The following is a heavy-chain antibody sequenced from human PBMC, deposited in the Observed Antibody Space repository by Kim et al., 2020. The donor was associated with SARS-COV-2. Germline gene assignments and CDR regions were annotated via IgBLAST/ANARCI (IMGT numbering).Heavy chain of an antibody. V-gene: IGHV3-9*02. CDR1: GITSDPNA. CDR3: ARDNGDGGHSKH. CDR2: MSWKSGSF. J-gene: IGHJ4*02. Sequence: GGSLRLSCAASGITSDPNAMHWVRQAPGKGLEWVSGMSWKSGSFDYADSVKVRFTISRDNVSNSLYLQMNSLRPEDTALYYCARDNGDGGHSKHWGQVNLVTVSS. D-gene: IGHD4-4*01.